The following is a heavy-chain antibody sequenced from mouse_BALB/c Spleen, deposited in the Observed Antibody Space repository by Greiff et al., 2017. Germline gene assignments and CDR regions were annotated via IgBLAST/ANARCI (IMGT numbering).Heavy chain of an antibody. CDR2: ISSGGST. J-gene: IGHJ3*01. D-gene: IGHD2-4*01. CDR1: GFTFSSYA. Sequence: EVHLVESGGGLVKPGGSLKLSCAASGFTFSSYAMSWVRQTPEKRLEWVASISSGGSTYYPDSVKGRFTISRDNARNILYLQMSSLRSEDTAMYYCARKGARLRGFAYWGQGTLVTVSA. V-gene: IGHV5-6-5*01. CDR3: ARKGARLRGFAY.